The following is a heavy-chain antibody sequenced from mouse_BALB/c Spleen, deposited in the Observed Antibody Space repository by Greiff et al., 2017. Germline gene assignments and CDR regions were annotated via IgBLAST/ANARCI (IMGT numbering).Heavy chain of an antibody. D-gene: IGHD2-3*01. CDR3: ARGHYDGYYGGAWFAY. Sequence: VKLMESGPGLVAPSQSLSITCTVSGFSLTSYGVHWVRQPPGKGLEWLGVIWAGGSTNYNSALMSRLSISKDNSKSQVFLKMNSLQTDDTAMYYCARGHYDGYYGGAWFAYWGQGTLVTVSA. V-gene: IGHV2-9*02. CDR2: IWAGGST. J-gene: IGHJ3*01. CDR1: GFSLTSYG.